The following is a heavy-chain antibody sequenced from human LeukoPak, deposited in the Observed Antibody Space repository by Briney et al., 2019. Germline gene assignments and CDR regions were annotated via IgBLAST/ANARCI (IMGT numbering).Heavy chain of an antibody. CDR1: GFTFSSYA. CDR2: ISYDGSNE. J-gene: IGHJ4*02. CDR3: AKDVHPWSSGWEYFDY. V-gene: IGHV3-30*02. D-gene: IGHD6-19*01. Sequence: LGGSLRLSCAASGFTFSSYAMHWVRQAPGKGLECVAVISYDGSNEYYADSVKGRFTISRDNFTNTLYLQMNSLRTEDTAVYYCAKDVHPWSSGWEYFDYWGLGTLVTVSS.